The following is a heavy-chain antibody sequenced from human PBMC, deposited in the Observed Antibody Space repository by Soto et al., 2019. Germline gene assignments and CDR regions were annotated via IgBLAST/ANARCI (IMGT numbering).Heavy chain of an antibody. V-gene: IGHV3-53*01. CDR2: IYSGGSA. Sequence: EVQLVESGGGLIQPGESLRLSCAASGLTVSSNYMAWVRQAPGKGLEWVAVIYSGGSAYYADSVKGRSFISRDPSKNTVDLEMPSLSAEDTAVYFCARDGGCSGGNCYNWFDPWGQVTLVTVSA. D-gene: IGHD2-15*01. CDR3: ARDGGCSGGNCYNWFDP. J-gene: IGHJ5*02. CDR1: GLTVSSNY.